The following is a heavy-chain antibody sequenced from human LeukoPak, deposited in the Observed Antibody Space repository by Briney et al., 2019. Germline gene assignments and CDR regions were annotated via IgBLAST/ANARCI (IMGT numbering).Heavy chain of an antibody. CDR3: ARDYGDPPLDY. CDR1: GGTFSSYA. Sequence: SVKVSCKASGGTFSSYAISWVRQAPGQGLEWMGGIIPIFGTANYAQKLQGRVTMTTDTSTSTAYMELRSLRSDDTAVYYCARDYGDPPLDYWGQGTLVTVSS. V-gene: IGHV1-69*05. J-gene: IGHJ4*02. CDR2: IIPIFGTA. D-gene: IGHD4-17*01.